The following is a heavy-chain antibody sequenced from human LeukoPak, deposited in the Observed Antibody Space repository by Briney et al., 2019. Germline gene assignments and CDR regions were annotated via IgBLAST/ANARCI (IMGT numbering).Heavy chain of an antibody. Sequence: GASVKVSCKASGGTFSSYAISWVRQAPGQGLEWMGRIIPILGIANYAQKFQGRVTMTRNTSISTAYMELSSLRSEDTAVYYCARVDRGYSYGDDYWGQGTLVTVSS. CDR1: GGTFSSYA. CDR2: IIPILGIA. J-gene: IGHJ4*02. D-gene: IGHD5-18*01. CDR3: ARVDRGYSYGDDY. V-gene: IGHV1-69*04.